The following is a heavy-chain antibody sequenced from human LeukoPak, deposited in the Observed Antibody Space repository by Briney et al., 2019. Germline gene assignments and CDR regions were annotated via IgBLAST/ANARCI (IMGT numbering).Heavy chain of an antibody. J-gene: IGHJ4*02. CDR3: AKGLGAYCGGGCYSRVFDS. D-gene: IGHD2-21*02. CDR2: ISGDGGST. CDR1: RFTFSSYA. Sequence: GGSLRLSCAASRFTFSSYAMSWVRQATGKGLEWVSIISGDGGSTVYADSVKGRFTISRDSSKSTMFLQMNSLRADDTAVYYCAKGLGAYCGGGCYSRVFDSWGQGTLVTVSS. V-gene: IGHV3-23*01.